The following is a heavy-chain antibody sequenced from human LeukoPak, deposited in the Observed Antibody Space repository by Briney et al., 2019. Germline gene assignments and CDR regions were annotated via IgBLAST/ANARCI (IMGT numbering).Heavy chain of an antibody. V-gene: IGHV1-2*02. D-gene: IGHD3-10*01. CDR1: GYTFTGYY. Sequence: EASVKVSCKASGYTFTGYYMHWVRQAPGQGLEWMGWINPNSGGTNYAQKFQGRVTMTRDTSISTAYMELSRLRSDDTAVYYCARGGSGSYYNEPGNYYYYYMDVWGKGTTVTISS. CDR2: INPNSGGT. J-gene: IGHJ6*03. CDR3: ARGGSGSYYNEPGNYYYYYMDV.